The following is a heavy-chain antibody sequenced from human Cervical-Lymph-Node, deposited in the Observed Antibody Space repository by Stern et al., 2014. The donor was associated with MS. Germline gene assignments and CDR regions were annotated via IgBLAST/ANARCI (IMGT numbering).Heavy chain of an antibody. CDR2: FNPSGGKT. Sequence: VQLVESGAEIIKPGASVKISCEASGYTFTTYYMHWVRQAPGQGLEWVALFNPSGGKTTYAQRFQGRVTVTGDTSTSTVYMELTGLRSEDTAVYYCARVLSLATSDSWGQGTLVIVSS. CDR1: GYTFTTYY. D-gene: IGHD1-1*01. CDR3: ARVLSLATSDS. V-gene: IGHV1-46*01. J-gene: IGHJ4*02.